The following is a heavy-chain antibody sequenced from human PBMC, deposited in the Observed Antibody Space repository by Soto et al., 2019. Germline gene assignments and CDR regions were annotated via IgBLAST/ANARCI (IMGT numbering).Heavy chain of an antibody. Sequence: QVHLVQSGAEVRKPGSSVKVSCEASGGTFSSYSINWVRQAPGQGLEWMGGIIHIFGSSNYAQKFQGRVTITADKSTNTVFMELTSLRSEDTALYFCATKPLRGREYVSLDHWGQGTLLTVSS. CDR1: GGTFSSYS. D-gene: IGHD3-16*01. CDR3: ATKPLRGREYVSLDH. V-gene: IGHV1-69*06. J-gene: IGHJ4*02. CDR2: IIHIFGSS.